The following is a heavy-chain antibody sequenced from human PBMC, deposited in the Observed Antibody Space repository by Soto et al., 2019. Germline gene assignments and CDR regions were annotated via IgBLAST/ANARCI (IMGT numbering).Heavy chain of an antibody. J-gene: IGHJ4*02. Sequence: QVQLQESGPGLVKPSGTLSLTCAVSSGSISSSNWWSWVRQPPGKGLEWIGEIYHSGSTNYNPSLKSRVTISVDKSNNQFSLKLSSVTAADTAVYYCARVVQDSGYDKREFDYWGQGTLVTVSS. CDR1: SGSISSSNW. CDR3: ARVVQDSGYDKREFDY. D-gene: IGHD5-12*01. V-gene: IGHV4-4*02. CDR2: IYHSGST.